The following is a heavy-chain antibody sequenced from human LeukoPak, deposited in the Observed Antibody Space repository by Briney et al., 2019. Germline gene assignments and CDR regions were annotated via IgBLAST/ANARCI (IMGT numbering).Heavy chain of an antibody. D-gene: IGHD3-10*01. Sequence: GESLKISCKGSGYSFTSYWIGWVRQMPGKGLEWMGIIYPGDSDTRYSPSFQGQVTISADKSISTAYLQWSSLKASDTAMYHCASQTQWFGELWYFDYWGQGTLVTVSS. J-gene: IGHJ4*02. CDR1: GYSFTSYW. CDR3: ASQTQWFGELWYFDY. CDR2: IYPGDSDT. V-gene: IGHV5-51*01.